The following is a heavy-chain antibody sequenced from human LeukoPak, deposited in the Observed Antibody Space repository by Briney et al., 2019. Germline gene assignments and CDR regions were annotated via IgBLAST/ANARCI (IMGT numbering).Heavy chain of an antibody. J-gene: IGHJ4*02. D-gene: IGHD3/OR15-3a*01. CDR3: ARGPSSDSRTGFFFGYFDD. CDR2: VIPFLGTT. V-gene: IGHV1-69*11. CDR1: GGTFSNDA. Sequence: ASVKVSCKASGGTFSNDAVSWVRQAPGEGLKWMGRVIPFLGTTNYAHNFQGRVTITADQDTQTAYMELRSLRSEDTAVYFCARGPSSDSRTGFFFGYFDDWGQGTLITVSS.